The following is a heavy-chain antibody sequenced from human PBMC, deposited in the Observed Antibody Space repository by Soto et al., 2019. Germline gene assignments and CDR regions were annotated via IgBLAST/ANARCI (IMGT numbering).Heavy chain of an antibody. Sequence: QITLKESGPTLVKPTQTLTLTCTFSGFSLTSRPVGVGWVRQPPGKALEWLAFIYWDDDKRYSPSLRSTLTVTKDASNTQVVLTLTNLDPVDTATYYCAHRRNYDGSWNEGVFDYWGQGILVTVSS. D-gene: IGHD3-16*01. CDR1: GFSLTSRPVG. J-gene: IGHJ4*02. V-gene: IGHV2-5*02. CDR3: AHRRNYDGSWNEGVFDY. CDR2: IYWDDDK.